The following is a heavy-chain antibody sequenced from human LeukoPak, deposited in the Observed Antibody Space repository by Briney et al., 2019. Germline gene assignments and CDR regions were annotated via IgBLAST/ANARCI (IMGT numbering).Heavy chain of an antibody. V-gene: IGHV3-48*02. CDR3: ATNPYGGHYFDY. CDR1: GFTFSSYS. Sequence: GGSLRLSCAASGFTFSSYSMNWVRQAPGKGLEWVSFISSSSTTIDDANSVKGRFTVSRDNAKNSLYLQMNSLRDEDTAVYYCATNPYGGHYFDYWGQGTLVIVSS. CDR2: ISSSSTTI. D-gene: IGHD4-23*01. J-gene: IGHJ4*02.